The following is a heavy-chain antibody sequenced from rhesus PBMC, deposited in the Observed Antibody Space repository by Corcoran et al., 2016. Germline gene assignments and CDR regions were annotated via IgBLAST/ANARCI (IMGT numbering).Heavy chain of an antibody. V-gene: IGHV4S7*01. CDR2: IFGSIGST. CDR1: GGSISGGYG. D-gene: IGHD6-31*01. J-gene: IGHJ4*01. CDR3: ARESSSGHYFDY. Sequence: QLQLQESGPGLVKPSETLSLTCAVSGGSISGGYGWSWIRQPPGKGLEWIGHIFGSIGSTYYNPSLKRRVTISTDTSKNKFSLKRSSVTAADTAVYYWARESSSGHYFDYWGQGVLVTVSS.